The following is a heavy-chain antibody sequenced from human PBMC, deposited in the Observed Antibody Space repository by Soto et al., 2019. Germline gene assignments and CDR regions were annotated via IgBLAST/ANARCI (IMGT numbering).Heavy chain of an antibody. CDR1: GGSISSGGYF. Sequence: QVQLQESGPGLVKPSQTLSLTCTVSGGSISSGGYFWSWIRQHPGKGLEWIGFIYYSGSTYYIPSLKSRVTISVDTSKNQFSRKVSSVTAADTAVYYCAREGAAPYYDSGMDVWGQGTTVTVSS. CDR2: IYYSGST. CDR3: AREGAAPYYDSGMDV. V-gene: IGHV4-31*03. D-gene: IGHD6-6*01. J-gene: IGHJ6*02.